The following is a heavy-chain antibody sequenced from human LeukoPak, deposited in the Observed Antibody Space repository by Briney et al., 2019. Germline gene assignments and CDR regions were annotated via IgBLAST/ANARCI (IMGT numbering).Heavy chain of an antibody. J-gene: IGHJ4*02. V-gene: IGHV4-59*01. CDR3: AGNLMYYYDSSGYPPC. CDR1: GGSISSYY. Sequence: NSSETLSLTCTVSGGSISSYYWSWVRQPPGKGLEWIGYIYYSGSTNHNPSLKSRVTISVDTSKNQFSLKLSSVTAADTAVYYCAGNLMYYYDSSGYPPCWGQGTLVTVSS. CDR2: IYYSGST. D-gene: IGHD3-22*01.